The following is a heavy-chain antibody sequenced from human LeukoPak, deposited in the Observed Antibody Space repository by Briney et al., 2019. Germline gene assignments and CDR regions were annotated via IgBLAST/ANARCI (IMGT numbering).Heavy chain of an antibody. J-gene: IGHJ4*02. CDR1: GFTFDDYG. CDR2: INWNGGST. Sequence: GGSLRLSCAASGFTFDDYGMSWVRQAPGKGLEWVSGINWNGGSTGYADSVKGRFTISRDNAKNSLYLQMNSLRAEGTALYYCARVGVDCSGGSCYLLYYFDYWGQGTLVTVSS. D-gene: IGHD2-15*01. V-gene: IGHV3-20*04. CDR3: ARVGVDCSGGSCYLLYYFDY.